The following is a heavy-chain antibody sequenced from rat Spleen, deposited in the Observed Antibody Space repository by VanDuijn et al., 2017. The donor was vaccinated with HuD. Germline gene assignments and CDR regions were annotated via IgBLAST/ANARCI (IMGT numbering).Heavy chain of an antibody. J-gene: IGHJ2*01. CDR2: ISYEGSST. Sequence: EVQLVESGGGLVQSGRSMKLSCAASGFTFSDYYMAWVRQAPKKGLEWVASISYEGSSTYYGDSVKGRFTISRDNAKSTLYLQMNSLRSEDTATYYCARRGSGFDYWGQGVMVTVSS. CDR3: ARRGSGFDY. D-gene: IGHD4-3*01. V-gene: IGHV5-22*01. CDR1: GFTFSDYY.